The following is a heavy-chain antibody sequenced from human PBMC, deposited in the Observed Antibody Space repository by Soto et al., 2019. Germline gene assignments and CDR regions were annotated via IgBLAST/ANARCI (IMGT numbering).Heavy chain of an antibody. D-gene: IGHD3-10*01. Sequence: DVQLLESGGGLVQWGGSLRLSCVTSGFTFSTYGMTWVRQAPGKGLEWVSYGGSGGSRYYGESVKGRFTISRDSSKNTLSLEMNSLRAEDTATYSCVKFRGRAYPYYYMDVWGKGTTVNVSS. V-gene: IGHV3-23*01. J-gene: IGHJ6*03. CDR3: VKFRGRAYPYYYMDV. CDR2: YGGSGGSR. CDR1: GFTFSTYG.